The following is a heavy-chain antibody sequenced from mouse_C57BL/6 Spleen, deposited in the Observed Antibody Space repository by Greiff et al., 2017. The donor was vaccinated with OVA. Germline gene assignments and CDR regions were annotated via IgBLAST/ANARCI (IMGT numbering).Heavy chain of an antibody. D-gene: IGHD2-4*01. CDR3: ARTPPIYYDYDY. V-gene: IGHV1-55*01. Sequence: QVQLQQPGAELVKPGASVKMSCKASGYTFTSYWITWVKQRPGQGLEWIGDIYPGSGSTNYNEKFKSKATLTVDTSSSTAYMQLSSLTSEDAAVYYCARTPPIYYDYDYWGQGTTLTVSS. CDR1: GYTFTSYW. J-gene: IGHJ2*01. CDR2: IYPGSGST.